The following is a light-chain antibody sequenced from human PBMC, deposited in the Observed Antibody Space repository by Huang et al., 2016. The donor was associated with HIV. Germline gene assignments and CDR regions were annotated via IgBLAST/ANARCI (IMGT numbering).Light chain of an antibody. CDR2: STS. CDR3: QQSYSSPRVT. J-gene: IGKJ3*01. CDR1: PNIDIH. V-gene: IGKV1-39*01. Sequence: DIQMTQSPSSLSAFVGDSVTITYRANPNIDIHLNWYQQKPGKGPKLLIYSTSSVYRGVPSRCSDSGSGTEFTLTISSLQPEDSATYSCQQSYSSPRVTFGPGTRVEI.